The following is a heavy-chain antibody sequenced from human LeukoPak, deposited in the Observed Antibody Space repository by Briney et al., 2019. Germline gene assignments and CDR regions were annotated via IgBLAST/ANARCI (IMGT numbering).Heavy chain of an antibody. CDR2: ISDSAST. J-gene: IGHJ4*02. CDR3: ARGTSKTFDY. CDR1: GGSINIFY. V-gene: IGHV4-59*01. Sequence: PSETLSLTCTVSGGSINIFYWNWIRQPPRKGLEWIGSISDSASTNYNPSLESRVIISVDTSKNRFSLKLNSVTPADTAVYFCARGTSKTFDYWGQGTLVTVSS.